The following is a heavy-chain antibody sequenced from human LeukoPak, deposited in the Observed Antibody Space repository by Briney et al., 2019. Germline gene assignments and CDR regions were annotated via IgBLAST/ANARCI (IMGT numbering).Heavy chain of an antibody. CDR2: ISYDGSNK. V-gene: IGHV3-30*01. Sequence: GRSLRLSCAASGFTFSSYAMHWVRQAPGKGLEWVAVISYDGSNKYYADSVKGRFTISRDNSKNTLYLQMNSLRAEDTAVYYCAGGDIVATITPGHPFDPWGQGTLVTVSS. CDR3: AGGDIVATITPGHPFDP. D-gene: IGHD5-12*01. CDR1: GFTFSSYA. J-gene: IGHJ5*02.